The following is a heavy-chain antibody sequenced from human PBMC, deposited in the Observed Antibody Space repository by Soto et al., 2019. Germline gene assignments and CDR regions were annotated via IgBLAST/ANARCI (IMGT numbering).Heavy chain of an antibody. CDR2: VSVSNGYT. V-gene: IGHV1-18*01. J-gene: IGHJ4*01. CDR3: TRENAAAASPTLDY. D-gene: IGHD2-15*01. Sequence: ASVKVSCKASGYPFTTYGINWVRQAPGQGLEWMGWVSVSNGYTNYAQNLQGRVTMTADTSTNVAYMELRSLRSDDTAVYYCTRENAAAASPTLDYWGHGTLVTVSS. CDR1: GYPFTTYG.